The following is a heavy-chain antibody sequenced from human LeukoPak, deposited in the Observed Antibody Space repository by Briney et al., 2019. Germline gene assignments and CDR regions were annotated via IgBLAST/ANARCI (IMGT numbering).Heavy chain of an antibody. D-gene: IGHD3-22*01. J-gene: IGHJ4*02. CDR2: IYYSGST. CDR3: ATERGEYYYDSSGYSQVFDY. V-gene: IGHV4-59*11. CDR1: GGSISSHY. Sequence: SETLSLTCTVSGGSISSHYWSWIRQPPGKGLEWIGYIYYSGSTNYNPSLKSRVTISVDTSKNQFSLKLSSVTAADTAVYYCATERGEYYYDSSGYSQVFDYWGQGTLVTVSS.